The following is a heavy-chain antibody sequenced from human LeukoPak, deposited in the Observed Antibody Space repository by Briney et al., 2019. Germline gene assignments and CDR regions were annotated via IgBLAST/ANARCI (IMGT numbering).Heavy chain of an antibody. J-gene: IGHJ4*02. CDR1: GGSLSSYY. CDR3: ARLLSSGWYSGPEYYFDY. D-gene: IGHD6-19*01. CDR2: IYYSGST. Sequence: SETLSLTCTVSGGSLSSYYWSWIRQPPGKGLEWIGYIYYSGSTNYNPSLKSRVTISVDTSKNQFSLKLSSVTAADTAVYYCARLLSSGWYSGPEYYFDYWGQGTLVTVSS. V-gene: IGHV4-59*08.